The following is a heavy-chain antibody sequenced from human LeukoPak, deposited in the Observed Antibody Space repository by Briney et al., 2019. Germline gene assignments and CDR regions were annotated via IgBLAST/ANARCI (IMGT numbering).Heavy chain of an antibody. Sequence: GGSLRLSCAASGFSFSTYAMSWVRQAPGKGLEWVSSISAGATATYYADSAKGRFTISRDNAKNTLYLQMNSLRAEDTAMYYCARRSSGSPPFYFDYWGQGTLVTVSS. CDR2: ISAGATAT. D-gene: IGHD1-26*01. CDR3: ARRSSGSPPFYFDY. V-gene: IGHV3-23*01. J-gene: IGHJ4*02. CDR1: GFSFSTYA.